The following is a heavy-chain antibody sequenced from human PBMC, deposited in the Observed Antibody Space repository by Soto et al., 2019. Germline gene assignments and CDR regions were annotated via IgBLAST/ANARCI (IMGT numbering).Heavy chain of an antibody. CDR1: GYTFTGYY. D-gene: IGHD1-26*01. Sequence: QVQLVQSGAEVKKPGASVKVSCKASGYTFTGYYMHWVRQAPGQGLEWMGWINPNSGGTNYAQKFQGWVSMTTDTSISTAYMELSRLRSDDTAVYYCARGLTGYSTPKNYFDYWGQRTLVTVSS. V-gene: IGHV1-2*04. CDR2: INPNSGGT. CDR3: ARGLTGYSTPKNYFDY. J-gene: IGHJ4*02.